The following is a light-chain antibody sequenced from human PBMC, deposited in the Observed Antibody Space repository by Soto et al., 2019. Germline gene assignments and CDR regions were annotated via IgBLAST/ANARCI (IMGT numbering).Light chain of an antibody. CDR3: SSYTRSQGYV. CDR2: EVS. V-gene: IGLV2-14*01. CDR1: SSDVGGYNY. J-gene: IGLJ1*01. Sequence: QSVLTQPASVSGSPGQSITISCTGTSSDVGGYNYVSWYQQHPGKAPKLMIYEVSNRPSGVSNRFSGSKYGNTASLTISGLQAEDEADYYCSSYTRSQGYVFGTGTKLTVL.